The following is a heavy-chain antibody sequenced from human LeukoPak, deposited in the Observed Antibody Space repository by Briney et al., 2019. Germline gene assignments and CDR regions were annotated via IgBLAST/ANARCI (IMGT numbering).Heavy chain of an antibody. D-gene: IGHD6-19*01. J-gene: IGHJ4*02. CDR2: IYYSGST. V-gene: IGHV4-61*01. CDR3: ARRTYSSGWSNFDY. Sequence: SETLSLTCTVSGGSVSSGSYYWSWIRQPPGKGLEWIGYIYYSGSTNYNPSLKSRFTISVDTSKNQFSLKLSSVTAADTAVYYCARRTYSSGWSNFDYWGQGTLVTVSS. CDR1: GGSVSSGSYY.